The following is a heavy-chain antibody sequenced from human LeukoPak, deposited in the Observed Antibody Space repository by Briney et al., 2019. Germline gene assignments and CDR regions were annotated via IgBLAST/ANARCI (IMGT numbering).Heavy chain of an antibody. J-gene: IGHJ4*02. Sequence: GGSLRLSCAASGFTFSSYSINWVRQAPGKGLESVSSISSSSSYIYYADSVKGRFTISRDNPNNSLYLQMNSLRAEDTAVYYCARGRDYDILTGYYKDGGMWDTDYWGQGTLVTVSS. V-gene: IGHV3-21*01. CDR3: ARGRDYDILTGYYKDGGMWDTDY. D-gene: IGHD3-9*01. CDR1: GFTFSSYS. CDR2: ISSSSSYI.